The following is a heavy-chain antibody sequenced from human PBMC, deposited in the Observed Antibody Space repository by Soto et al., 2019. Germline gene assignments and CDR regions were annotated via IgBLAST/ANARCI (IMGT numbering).Heavy chain of an antibody. J-gene: IGHJ4*02. CDR2: IDPSDSQT. CDR3: ARQIYDSDTGPNFQYYFDS. V-gene: IGHV5-10-1*01. Sequence: GESLKISCKGSGYSFAGYWITWVRQKPGKGLEWMGRIDPSDSQTYYSPSFRGHVTISVTKSITTVFLQWSSLRASDTDMYYCARQIYDSDTGPNFQYYFDSWGQGTPVTVS. CDR1: GYSFAGYW. D-gene: IGHD3-22*01.